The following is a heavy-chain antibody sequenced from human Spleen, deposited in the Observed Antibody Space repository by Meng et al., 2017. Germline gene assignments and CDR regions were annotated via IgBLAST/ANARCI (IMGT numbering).Heavy chain of an antibody. CDR2: VSYDGSKK. D-gene: IGHD1-7*01. V-gene: IGHV3-30*15. CDR1: GFNFSTYA. J-gene: IGHJ4*02. Sequence: GGSLRLSCAASGFNFSTYAMHWVRQAPGKGLEWVAVVSYDGSKKYHADSVKGRFTISRDNSKNTLYLQMRSLRAEDTAVYYCTRGRIIGLVGTGRFDYWGQGTLVTVSS. CDR3: TRGRIIGLVGTGRFDY.